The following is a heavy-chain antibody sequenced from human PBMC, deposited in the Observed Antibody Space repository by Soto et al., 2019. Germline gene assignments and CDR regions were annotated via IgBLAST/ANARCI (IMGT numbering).Heavy chain of an antibody. J-gene: IGHJ6*02. D-gene: IGHD2-21*02. V-gene: IGHV3-48*02. CDR3: ARVGVTAIYYYGMDV. CDR1: GFTFRSYS. CDR2: ISSSSSTI. Sequence: PGGSLRLSCAVSGFTFRSYSMNWVRQAPGKGLEWVSYISSSSSTIYYADSVKGRFTISRDNAKNSLYLQMNSLGDEDTAVYYCARVGVTAIYYYGMDVWGQGTTVTSP.